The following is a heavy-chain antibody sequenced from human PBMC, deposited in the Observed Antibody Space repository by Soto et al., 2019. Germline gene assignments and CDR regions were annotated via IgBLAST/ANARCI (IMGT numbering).Heavy chain of an antibody. CDR1: GFTLSPYG. CDR3: ARGRVAGIFDF. D-gene: IGHD6-19*01. CDR2: VSGSSNPI. V-gene: IGHV3-48*02. Sequence: GGSLRLSCEASGFTLSPYGMNWVRQAPGKGLEWISYVSGSSNPIYCADSVKGRFTISRDNAKNSLYLQMNSLRDEDTAVYYCARGRVAGIFDFWGQGALVTVSS. J-gene: IGHJ4*02.